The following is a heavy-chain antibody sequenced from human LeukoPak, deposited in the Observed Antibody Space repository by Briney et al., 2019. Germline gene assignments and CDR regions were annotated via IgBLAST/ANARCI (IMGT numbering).Heavy chain of an antibody. CDR1: GFTFSSYS. CDR3: ARGCVVNYYDSSGYSRNSREGCAFDI. V-gene: IGHV3-48*01. D-gene: IGHD3-22*01. Sequence: GGSLRLSCAASGFTFSSYSMNWVRQAPGKGLEWVSYISSSSSTIYYADSVKGRFTISRDNAKNSLYLQMNSLRAEDTAVYYCARGCVVNYYDSSGYSRNSREGCAFDIWGQGTMVTVSS. CDR2: ISSSSSTI. J-gene: IGHJ3*02.